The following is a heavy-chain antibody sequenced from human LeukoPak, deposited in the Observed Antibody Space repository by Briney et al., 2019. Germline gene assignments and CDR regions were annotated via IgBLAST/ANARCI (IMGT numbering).Heavy chain of an antibody. V-gene: IGHV3-74*01. CDR1: EFTFSNYW. CDR2: INSDGSST. CDR3: VRGYSGSYRADY. D-gene: IGHD1-26*01. Sequence: GGSLRLSCAASEFTFSNYWMHWVRQAPGKGLVWVSRINSDGSSTTYADSVKGRFTISRDNAETTLSLQVNSLRAEDTAVYYCVRGYSGSYRADYWGQGTLVTVSS. J-gene: IGHJ4*02.